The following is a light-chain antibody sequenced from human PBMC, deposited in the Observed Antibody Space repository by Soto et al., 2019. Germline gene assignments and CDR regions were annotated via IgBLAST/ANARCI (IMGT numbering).Light chain of an antibody. CDR2: DAS. J-gene: IGKJ4*02. Sequence: DIQMNQSPSTLSASVGDTVTVTCRASQRVSGWLAWYQQKPGEAPKLLIYDASALPRGVPSRFSGSGSGTKFTLRIASMQPDDFASSYCQQYETFSGTFGAGTKVEI. CDR3: QQYETFSGT. CDR1: QRVSGW. V-gene: IGKV1-5*01.